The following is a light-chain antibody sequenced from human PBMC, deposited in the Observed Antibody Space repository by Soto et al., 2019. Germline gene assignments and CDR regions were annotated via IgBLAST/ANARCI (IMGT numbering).Light chain of an antibody. Sequence: EIVLTQSPGTLSLSPGERATLSCRASQSFRSSYLAWYQQKPGQAPRLLIYGASSRDTGVPDRFSGSGSGTDFTLTISRLEPEDFAVYYCQQYGSSPLTFGGGTKVEIK. CDR2: GAS. V-gene: IGKV3-20*01. CDR3: QQYGSSPLT. CDR1: QSFRSSY. J-gene: IGKJ4*01.